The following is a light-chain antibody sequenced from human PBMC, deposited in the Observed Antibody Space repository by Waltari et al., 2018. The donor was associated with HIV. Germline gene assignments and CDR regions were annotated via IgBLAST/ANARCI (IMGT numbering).Light chain of an antibody. CDR1: SSNIGDNY. J-gene: IGLJ1*01. CDR2: ENN. Sequence: QSVLTQPPSVSAAPGQKVTISCSGSSSNIGDNYVSWYQQLPGTAPKRLIYENNQRPSGMPDRFSGSKSATSATLDITGLQTGDEADYYCGTWDTSLTSGYVFGTGTKVTVL. CDR3: GTWDTSLTSGYV. V-gene: IGLV1-51*02.